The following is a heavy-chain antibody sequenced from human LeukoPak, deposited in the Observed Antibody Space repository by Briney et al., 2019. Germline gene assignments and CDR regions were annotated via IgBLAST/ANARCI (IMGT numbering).Heavy chain of an antibody. CDR1: GGSISSYY. Sequence: SETLSLTCTVSGGSISSYYWSWIRQPPGKRLEWIGYIYYSGSTNYNPSLKSRVTISVDTSKNQFSLKLSSVTAADTAVYYCARSFQQLVNWFDPWGQGTLVTVSS. J-gene: IGHJ5*02. CDR2: IYYSGST. V-gene: IGHV4-59*08. D-gene: IGHD6-13*01. CDR3: ARSFQQLVNWFDP.